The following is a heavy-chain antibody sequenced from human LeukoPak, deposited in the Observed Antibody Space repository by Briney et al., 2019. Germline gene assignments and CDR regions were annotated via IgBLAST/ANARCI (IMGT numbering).Heavy chain of an antibody. D-gene: IGHD3-22*01. CDR1: GYSFTSYW. V-gene: IGHV5-51*01. CDR3: ARGSSSYYQEIFDY. J-gene: IGHJ4*02. CDR2: IYPGDSDT. Sequence: GESLKISCKASGYSFTSYWIGWVRPMPGKGLEWMGIIYPGDSDTRYSPSFQGQVTISADKSISTAYLQWSSLTASDTAMYYCARGSSSYYQEIFDYWGQGTLVTVSS.